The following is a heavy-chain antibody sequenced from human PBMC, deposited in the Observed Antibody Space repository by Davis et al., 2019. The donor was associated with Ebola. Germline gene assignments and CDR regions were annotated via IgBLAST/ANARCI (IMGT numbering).Heavy chain of an antibody. CDR1: GYTFSTSG. CDR3: ARDNRYGSGWYSTSNWFDP. Sequence: VSVKVSCKASGYTFSTSGISWVRQAPGQGLEWMGWISASNGNTYYAQRLQDRVTLITDTSTNTAYMELRRLTSDDTAVYYCARDNRYGSGWYSTSNWFDPWGQGTLVTVSS. D-gene: IGHD6-19*01. V-gene: IGHV1-18*01. CDR2: ISASNGNT. J-gene: IGHJ5*02.